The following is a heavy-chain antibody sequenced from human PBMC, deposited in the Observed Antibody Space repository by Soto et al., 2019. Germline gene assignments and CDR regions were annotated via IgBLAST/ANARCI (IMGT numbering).Heavy chain of an antibody. CDR1: GGSISSGGYY. J-gene: IGHJ4*02. Sequence: SETLSLTCTVSGGSISSGGYYWSWIRQHPGKGLEWIGYIYYSGSTYYNPSLKSRVTISVDTSKNQFSLKLSSVTAADTAVYYCARGVYLGSSWPFDYWGQGTLVTVSS. V-gene: IGHV4-31*03. D-gene: IGHD6-13*01. CDR2: IYYSGST. CDR3: ARGVYLGSSWPFDY.